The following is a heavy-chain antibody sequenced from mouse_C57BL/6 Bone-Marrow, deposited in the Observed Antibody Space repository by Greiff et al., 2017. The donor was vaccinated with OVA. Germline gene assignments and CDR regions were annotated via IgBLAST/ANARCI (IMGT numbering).Heavy chain of an antibody. Sequence: EVQGVESGGGLVKPGGSLKLSCAASGFTFSDYGMHWVRQAPETGLEWVAYISSGSSTIYYADTVKGRFTISRDNAKNTLFLQMTSLRSEDTAMYYCARQGYYYGTPYYFDYWGQGTTLTVSS. D-gene: IGHD1-1*01. CDR2: ISSGSSTI. CDR3: ARQGYYYGTPYYFDY. CDR1: GFTFSDYG. V-gene: IGHV5-17*01. J-gene: IGHJ2*01.